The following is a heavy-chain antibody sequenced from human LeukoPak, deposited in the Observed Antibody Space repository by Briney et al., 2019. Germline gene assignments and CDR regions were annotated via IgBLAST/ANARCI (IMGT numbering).Heavy chain of an antibody. CDR1: GASISSAGYY. Sequence: SETLSLTCTVSGASISSAGYYWSWIRQPSGKGLKWIGYIYHSGSNYYNPSLKSRVTISVDRSKNQFSLNLRSVTAADTAVYYCARTDLRSSDFWSLDFLLWGQGTLVTVSS. D-gene: IGHD3-3*01. J-gene: IGHJ1*01. CDR2: IYHSGSN. CDR3: ARTDLRSSDFWSLDFLL. V-gene: IGHV4-30-2*01.